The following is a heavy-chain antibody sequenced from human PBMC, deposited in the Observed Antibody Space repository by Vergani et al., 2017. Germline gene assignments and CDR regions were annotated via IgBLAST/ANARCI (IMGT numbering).Heavy chain of an antibody. CDR1: GGSISSYC. J-gene: IGHJ4*02. V-gene: IGHV4-59*01. D-gene: IGHD2-15*01. CDR2: IYYSGST. CDR3: ARVERGYCSGGSCYHYFDY. Sequence: QVQLQESGPGLVKPSETLSLTCTVSGGSISSYCWSWIRQPPGKGLEWIGYIYYSGSTNYNPSLKSRVTISVDTSKNQFSLKLSSVTAADTAVYYCARVERGYCSGGSCYHYFDYWGQGTLVTVSS.